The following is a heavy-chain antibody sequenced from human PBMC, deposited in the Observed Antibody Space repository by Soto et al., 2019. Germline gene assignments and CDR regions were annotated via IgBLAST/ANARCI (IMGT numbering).Heavy chain of an antibody. CDR3: AGTSSLQWYYMDV. CDR1: VFTFGTYA. CDR2: ISGSSDTT. D-gene: IGHD1-7*01. J-gene: IGHJ6*03. Sequence: GGSLRLSCATSVFTFGTYAMTWVRQAPGKGLEWVSAISGSSDTTYYADSVKGRFTVSRDNSKNTLYLQMSRLRAEDTAVYFCAGTSSLQWYYMDVWDEGSTVTVSS. V-gene: IGHV3-23*01.